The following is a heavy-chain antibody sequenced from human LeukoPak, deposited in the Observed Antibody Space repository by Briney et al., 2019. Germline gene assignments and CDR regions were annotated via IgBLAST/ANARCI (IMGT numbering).Heavy chain of an antibody. CDR3: ARDLGSSWTSWYY. D-gene: IGHD6-13*01. Sequence: SETLSLTCTVSGGSISSYYWSWIRQPPGKGLEWIGYIYYSGSTNYNPSLKSRVTISVDTSKNQFSLKLSSVTAADTAVYYCARDLGSSWTSWYYWGQGTLVTVSS. V-gene: IGHV4-59*12. CDR1: GGSISSYY. J-gene: IGHJ4*02. CDR2: IYYSGST.